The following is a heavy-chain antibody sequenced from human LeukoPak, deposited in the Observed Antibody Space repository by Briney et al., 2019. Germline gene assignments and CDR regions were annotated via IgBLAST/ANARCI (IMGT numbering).Heavy chain of an antibody. V-gene: IGHV1-69*05. CDR3: ARGIRDSRGYMYYFDY. CDR2: IIPIFGTA. CDR1: GGTFSSYA. J-gene: IGHJ4*02. Sequence: ASVKVSCKASGGTFSSYAISWVRQAPGQGLEWMGRIIPIFGTANYAQKFQGRVTITTDESTSTAYMELSSLRSEDTAVYYCARGIRDSRGYMYYFDYWGQGTLVTVSS. D-gene: IGHD3-22*01.